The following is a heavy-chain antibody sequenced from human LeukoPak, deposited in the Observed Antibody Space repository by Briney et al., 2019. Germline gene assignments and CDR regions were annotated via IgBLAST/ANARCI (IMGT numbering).Heavy chain of an antibody. Sequence: SETLSLTCTVSGGSISSIPSTDYYWGWVRQSPEKGLEWIGIINDSGRTYFNPSLKSRVTMSVDTSRNQFSLSLSSVTAADTAVYYCARQIGSGRWYSDQWGQGTLVTVSS. V-gene: IGHV4-39*01. J-gene: IGHJ4*02. CDR3: ARQIGSGRWYSDQ. CDR1: GGSISSIPSTDYY. CDR2: INDSGRT. D-gene: IGHD6-19*01.